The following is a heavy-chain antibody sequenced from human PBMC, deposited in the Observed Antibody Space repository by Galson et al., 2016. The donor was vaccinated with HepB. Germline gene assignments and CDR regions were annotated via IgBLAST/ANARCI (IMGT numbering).Heavy chain of an antibody. D-gene: IGHD3-10*01. CDR2: VYWDDDK. CDR1: GFSLNTKDLG. Sequence: PALVKPTQTLTLTCTVSGFSLNTKDLGVAWIRQPPGKALEWLGLVYWDDDKRFRPSLKSRLTITRDPSKNQVVLKMTNVDPADAGTYYCARRRGISVRGITMTAFDFWGQGALVTDSS. V-gene: IGHV2-5*02. CDR3: ARRRGISVRGITMTAFDF. J-gene: IGHJ4*02.